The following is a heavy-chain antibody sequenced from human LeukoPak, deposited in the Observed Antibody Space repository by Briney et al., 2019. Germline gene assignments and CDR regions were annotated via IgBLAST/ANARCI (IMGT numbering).Heavy chain of an antibody. CDR1: GFTVSSNY. CDR2: INWNGGST. D-gene: IGHD3-10*01. J-gene: IGHJ4*02. CDR3: AREHYGSGSYDY. Sequence: PGGSLRLSCAASGFTVSSNYMSWVRQAPGKGLEWVSGINWNGGSTGYADSVKGRFTISRDNAKNSLYLQMNSLRAEDTALYYCAREHYGSGSYDYWGQGTLVTVSS. V-gene: IGHV3-20*04.